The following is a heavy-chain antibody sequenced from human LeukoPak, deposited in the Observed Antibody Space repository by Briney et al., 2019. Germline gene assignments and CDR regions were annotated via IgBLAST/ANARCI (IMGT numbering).Heavy chain of an antibody. D-gene: IGHD5-18*01. J-gene: IGHJ6*03. CDR2: ISAYYGTT. CDR1: GNSFISFA. V-gene: IGHV1-18*01. Sequence: SGNSFISFAISWVRQAPGQGLEWMGWISAYYGTTNYAQKFKGRVTMTTDTSTSTVYMELRSLRSDDTAVYYCARMSVDTAEYYMDVWGKGTMVTVSS. CDR3: ARMSVDTAEYYMDV.